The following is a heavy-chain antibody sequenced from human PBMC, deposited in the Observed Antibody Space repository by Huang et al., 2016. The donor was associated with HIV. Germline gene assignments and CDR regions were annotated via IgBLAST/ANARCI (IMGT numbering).Heavy chain of an antibody. J-gene: IGHJ4*02. CDR3: STWWLSNRTPATAFDN. V-gene: IGHV3-23*01. Sequence: EVQLLESGGTLVPPGGSLRLSCAASADSGFCLSGYAMGWARQAAGKGLEGVSAGRDSGRSTYYADSVRGRFTISRDNSKNTVHLQMNNLRAEDAAVYYCSTWWLSNRTPATAFDNWGRGTLVTISS. CDR2: GRDSGRST. D-gene: IGHD2-15*01. CDR1: ADSGFCLSGYA.